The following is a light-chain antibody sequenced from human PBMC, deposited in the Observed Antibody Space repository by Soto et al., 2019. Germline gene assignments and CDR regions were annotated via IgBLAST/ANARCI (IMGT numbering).Light chain of an antibody. J-gene: IGKJ1*01. CDR2: DAS. CDR3: QQYNSYPWT. Sequence: DIQMTQSPSTLSASVGDRVTITCRASQSISSWLAWYQQKPGKAPKLLIYDASSLESGVPSRFSGSVSGTEFTLTISSLQPDDFATYYCQQYNSYPWTLGQGTKVEIK. CDR1: QSISSW. V-gene: IGKV1-5*01.